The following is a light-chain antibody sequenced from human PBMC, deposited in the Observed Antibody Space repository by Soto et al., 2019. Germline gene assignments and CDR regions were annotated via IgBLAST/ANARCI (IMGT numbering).Light chain of an antibody. Sequence: EIVLTQSPVTLSLSPGERATLSCRASQSVRTYLAWYQQRPGQAPRLLIYDASNRATGIPARFSGSGSGTDFTLTISSLKPEDFAVYYCQPRNSWPGTSGQGTNLEIK. CDR2: DAS. V-gene: IGKV3-11*01. CDR3: QPRNSWPGT. CDR1: QSVRTY. J-gene: IGKJ2*02.